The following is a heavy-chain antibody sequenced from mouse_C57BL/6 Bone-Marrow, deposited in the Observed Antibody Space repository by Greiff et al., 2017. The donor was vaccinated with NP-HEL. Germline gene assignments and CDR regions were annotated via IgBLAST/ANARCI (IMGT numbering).Heavy chain of an antibody. Sequence: EVQVVESGGGLVQPGGSLKLSCAASGFTFSDYYMYWVRQTPEKRLEWVAYISNGGGSTYYPDTVKGRFTISRDNAKNTLYLQMSRLKSEDTAMYYCARRVTYYAMDYWGQGTSVTVSS. CDR2: ISNGGGST. V-gene: IGHV5-12*01. D-gene: IGHD2-2*01. CDR3: ARRVTYYAMDY. J-gene: IGHJ4*01. CDR1: GFTFSDYY.